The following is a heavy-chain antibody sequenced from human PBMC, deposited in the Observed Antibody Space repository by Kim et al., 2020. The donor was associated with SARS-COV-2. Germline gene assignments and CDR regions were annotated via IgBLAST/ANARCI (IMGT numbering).Heavy chain of an antibody. V-gene: IGHV3-21*01. CDR3: AREGGSGTYYNEYFDY. J-gene: IGHJ4*02. D-gene: IGHD3-10*01. CDR1: GFTFSIYS. CDR2: ISSSSSYI. Sequence: GGSLRLSCAASGFTFSIYSMNWVRQAPGKGLEWVSSISSSSSYIFYADSVKGRFTISRDNAKNSLYLQMNSLRAEDTAVYYCAREGGSGTYYNEYFDYWGQGTLVTVSS.